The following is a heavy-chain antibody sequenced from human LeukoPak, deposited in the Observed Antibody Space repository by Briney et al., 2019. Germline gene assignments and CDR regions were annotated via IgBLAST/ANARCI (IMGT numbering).Heavy chain of an antibody. D-gene: IGHD6-19*01. CDR3: ARAYGSGWSYYFDY. V-gene: IGHV4-34*01. Sequence: SETLSLTCAVYGGSFSGYYWSWIRQPPGKGLEWIGEINHSGSTNYNPSLKSRVTISVDTSKNQFSLKLSSVTAADTAVYYCARAYGSGWSYYFDYWGQGTLVTVSS. CDR2: INHSGST. CDR1: GGSFSGYY. J-gene: IGHJ4*02.